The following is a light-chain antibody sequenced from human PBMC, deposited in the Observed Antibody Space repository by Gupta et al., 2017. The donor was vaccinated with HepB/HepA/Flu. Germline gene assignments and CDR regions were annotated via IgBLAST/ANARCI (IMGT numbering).Light chain of an antibody. J-gene: IGKJ2*01. V-gene: IGKV3-20*01. Sequence: EIVLTQSPGTLSLSPGERATLSCRASRSVSSSYLAWYQQNPGQAPRLLIYGASTRATGIPDRFSASGSGTDSTLTISRLEPEDFAVYYCQQYGTSLLYTFGQGTKMEIK. CDR1: RSVSSSY. CDR2: GAS. CDR3: QQYGTSLLYT.